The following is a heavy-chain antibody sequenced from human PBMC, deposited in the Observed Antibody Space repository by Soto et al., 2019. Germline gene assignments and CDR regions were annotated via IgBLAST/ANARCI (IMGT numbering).Heavy chain of an antibody. CDR2: TYYRSKWFN. Sequence: QCLSLTCGISGDGVFSHCVAGEWIRQSPSRGLEWLGRTYYRSKWFNDYAVSVKSRITINPDTSKNQFSLQLNSVTPEDTAVYYCARLPGGWLDSDAFDIWGQGTMVTVSS. CDR3: ARLPGGWLDSDAFDI. CDR1: GDGVFSHCVA. D-gene: IGHD6-19*01. V-gene: IGHV6-1*01. J-gene: IGHJ3*02.